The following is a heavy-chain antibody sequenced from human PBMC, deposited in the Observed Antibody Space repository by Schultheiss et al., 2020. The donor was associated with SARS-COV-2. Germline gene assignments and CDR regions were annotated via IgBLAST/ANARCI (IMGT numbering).Heavy chain of an antibody. V-gene: IGHV1-2*02. CDR3: TRDHNRNNFFAMDV. Sequence: ASVKVSCKASGYTFTGYYMHWVRQAPGQGLEWMGWINPNSGGTNYAQKFQGRVTLTSDSSINTAYMQLSRLTSDDTATYYCTRDHNRNNFFAMDVWGQGTTVTVSS. CDR2: INPNSGGT. CDR1: GYTFTGYY. D-gene: IGHD1-14*01. J-gene: IGHJ6*02.